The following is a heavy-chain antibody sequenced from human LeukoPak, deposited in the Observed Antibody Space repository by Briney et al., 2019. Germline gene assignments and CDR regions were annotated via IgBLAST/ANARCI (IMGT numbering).Heavy chain of an antibody. J-gene: IGHJ4*02. CDR3: TRVGIAARLDSDYSDY. CDR2: INHSGST. D-gene: IGHD6-6*01. Sequence: SETLSLTCAVYGGSFSGYYWSWIRQPPGKGLEWIGEINHSGSTNYNPSLKSRVTISVDTSKNQFSLKLSSVTAADTAVYYCTRVGIAARLDSDYSDYWGQGTLVTVSS. CDR1: GGSFSGYY. V-gene: IGHV4-34*01.